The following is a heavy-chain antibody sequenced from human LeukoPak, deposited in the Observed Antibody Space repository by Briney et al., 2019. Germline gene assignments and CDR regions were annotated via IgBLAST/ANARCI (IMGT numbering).Heavy chain of an antibody. V-gene: IGHV3-20*04. CDR2: INWNGGST. J-gene: IGHJ4*02. D-gene: IGHD4-17*01. CDR3: ARSHDDYGDYEFGY. CDR1: GFTFDDYG. Sequence: GGSLRLSCAASGFTFDDYGMSWVRQAPGKGLEWVSGINWNGGSTGYADSVKGRFTISRDNAKNSLYLQMNSLRAEDTALYYCARSHDDYGDYEFGYWGQGTLVTVSS.